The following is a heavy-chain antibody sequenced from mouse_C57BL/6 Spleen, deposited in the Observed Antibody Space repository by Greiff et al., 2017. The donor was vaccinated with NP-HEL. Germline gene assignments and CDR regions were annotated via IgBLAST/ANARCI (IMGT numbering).Heavy chain of an antibody. D-gene: IGHD2-4*01. Sequence: DVQLQESGPELVKPGASVKIPCKASGYTFTDYNMDWVKQSHGKSLEWIGDINPNNGGTIYNQKFKGKATLTVDKSSSTAYMELRSLTSEDTAVYYCARIYYDSYYAMDYWGQGTSVTVSS. V-gene: IGHV1-18*01. CDR2: INPNNGGT. CDR1: GYTFTDYN. CDR3: ARIYYDSYYAMDY. J-gene: IGHJ4*01.